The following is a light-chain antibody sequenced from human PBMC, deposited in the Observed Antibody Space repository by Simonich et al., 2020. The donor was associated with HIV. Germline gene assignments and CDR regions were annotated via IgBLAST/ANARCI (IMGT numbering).Light chain of an antibody. J-gene: IGLJ2*01. V-gene: IGLV6-57*03. Sequence: NFMLTQPHSVSESPGKTVTISCTRSSGSIASNYVQWYQQRPGSAPTTLIYEYNQRPSGFPDLFSGSIDSSSNSASLTISALKTEDEADYYCQSYDSSNQVFGGGTKLTVL. CDR1: SGSIASNY. CDR2: EYN. CDR3: QSYDSSNQV.